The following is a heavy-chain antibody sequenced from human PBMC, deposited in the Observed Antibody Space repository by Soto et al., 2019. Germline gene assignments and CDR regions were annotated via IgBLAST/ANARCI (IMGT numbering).Heavy chain of an antibody. V-gene: IGHV6-1*01. J-gene: IGHJ4*02. Sequence: SPTLLLTCAISGDSVSSNSAAWNWIRQSPSRGLEWLGRTYYRSKWYNDYAVSVKSRITIHPDTSKNQFSLQLNSVTPQDTAVYYCARVGYYDSSGYYPRGSYFDYWGQGTLVTVSS. CDR1: GDSVSSNSAA. D-gene: IGHD3-22*01. CDR2: TYYRSKWYN. CDR3: ARVGYYDSSGYYPRGSYFDY.